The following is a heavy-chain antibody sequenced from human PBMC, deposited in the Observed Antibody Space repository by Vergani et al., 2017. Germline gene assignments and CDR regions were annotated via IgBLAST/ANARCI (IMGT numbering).Heavy chain of an antibody. V-gene: IGHV4-61*02. J-gene: IGHJ6*03. CDR2: VYTSGMT. CDR3: ARDTSAPPYWYYMDV. CDR1: GGSINTGAYY. Sequence: QVQLQESGPRLVRPSQTLSLTCTVSGGSINTGAYYWSWIRQPAGKGLEWIGRVYTSGMTNYNPSLKSRVTILVDRSKSQLSLKLTSVTAGDTAVDFCARDTSAPPYWYYMDVWGKGTTVTVSS.